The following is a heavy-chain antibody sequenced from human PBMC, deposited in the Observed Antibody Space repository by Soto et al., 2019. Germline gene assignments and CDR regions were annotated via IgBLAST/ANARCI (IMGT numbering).Heavy chain of an antibody. CDR1: GGNIISNGYY. CDR3: ASQHYYDSSGYYVVY. J-gene: IGHJ4*02. D-gene: IGHD3-22*01. Sequence: PSLTKCHTSPVAGGNIISNGYYCIWIQKPPGKGLEWIGNIHYSGSTYYDSSLKSRVTISVDTSKNQFSLKLSSVTAADTAVYYCASQHYYDSSGYYVVYWGQGTLVTVSS. V-gene: IGHV4-39*01. CDR2: IHYSGST.